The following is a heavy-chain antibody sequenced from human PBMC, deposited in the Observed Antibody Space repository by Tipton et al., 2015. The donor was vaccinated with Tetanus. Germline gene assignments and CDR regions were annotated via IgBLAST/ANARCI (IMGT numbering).Heavy chain of an antibody. CDR1: GGSISSYY. CDR3: ARGVWFGPGPKYYCAY. CDR2: IYTSGST. Sequence: TLSLTCTVSGGSISSYYWSWIRQPAGKGLEWIGRIYTSGSTNYNPSLQSRVTMSVDTSKNQFSLKLSSVTAADTAVYYCARGVWFGPGPKYYCAYWGQGTLVTVSS. J-gene: IGHJ4*02. D-gene: IGHD3-10*01. V-gene: IGHV4-4*07.